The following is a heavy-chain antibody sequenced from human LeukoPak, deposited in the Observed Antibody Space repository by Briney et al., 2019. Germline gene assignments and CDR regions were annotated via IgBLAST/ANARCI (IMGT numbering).Heavy chain of an antibody. CDR3: ARPLYISSWYFDP. J-gene: IGHJ5*02. V-gene: IGHV3-74*01. CDR1: GFTFSSYW. CDR2: ISTDASST. D-gene: IGHD6-13*01. Sequence: GGSLRLSCIASGFTFSSYWMHWVRQAPGKGLVWVSRISTDASSTTYADSVKGRFTISRDNAKNTLYLQMNSLRAEDTAVYYCARPLYISSWYFDPWGQGTLVTVSS.